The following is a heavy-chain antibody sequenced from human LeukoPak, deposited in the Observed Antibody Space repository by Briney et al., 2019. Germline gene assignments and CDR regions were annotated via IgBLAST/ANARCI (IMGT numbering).Heavy chain of an antibody. CDR3: AKDIQAAN. V-gene: IGHV3-23*01. CDR1: GFTFRSAA. CDR2: ISSTGYNS. J-gene: IGHJ1*01. Sequence: PGGSLRLSCAASGFTFRSAAMTWVRQGPEKGLQWVSLISSTGYNSHYADSVKGRFTVSRDNSKNIVYLQMNSLRAEDTALYYCAKDIQAANWGQGTLVTVSS. D-gene: IGHD5-18*01.